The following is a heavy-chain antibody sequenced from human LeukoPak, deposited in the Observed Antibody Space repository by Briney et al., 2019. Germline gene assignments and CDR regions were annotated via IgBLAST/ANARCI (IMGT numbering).Heavy chain of an antibody. J-gene: IGHJ4*02. D-gene: IGHD4-17*01. V-gene: IGHV3-23*01. CDR3: AKLGTPGDYVEFELESALDY. CDR1: GFTFSSYA. Sequence: GGSLRLSCAASGFTFSSYAMSWVRQAPGKGLEWVSAISGSGGSTYYADSVKGRFTISRDNSENTLYLQMNSLRAEDTAVYYCAKLGTPGDYVEFELESALDYWGQGTLVTVSS. CDR2: ISGSGGST.